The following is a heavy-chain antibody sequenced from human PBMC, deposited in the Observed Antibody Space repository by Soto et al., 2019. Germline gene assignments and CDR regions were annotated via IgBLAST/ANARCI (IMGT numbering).Heavy chain of an antibody. V-gene: IGHV5-51*01. CDR2: IYPGDSDT. CDR1: GYSFTSYW. Sequence: GESLKISCKGSGYSFTSYWISWVRQMPGKGLEWMGIIYPGDSDTRYSPSFQGQVTISADKSISTAYLQWSSLKASDTAMYYCARLTVVVPAADVNYYYYMDVWGKGTTVTVSS. CDR3: ARLTVVVPAADVNYYYYMDV. D-gene: IGHD2-2*01. J-gene: IGHJ6*03.